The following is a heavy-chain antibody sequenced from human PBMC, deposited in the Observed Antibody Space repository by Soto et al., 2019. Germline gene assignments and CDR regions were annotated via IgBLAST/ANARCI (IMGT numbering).Heavy chain of an antibody. Sequence: QVQLVQYGAEVKKPGASVKVSCKASGYIFTNYYIHWVRQAPGQGLEWMAIINPLPTSGSTNYAQEFQGRVTVTRDTSTSTVYMELNSLRSDDTAIYYCARDLAAAAYWGQGTLVTVSS. CDR2: INPLPTSGST. CDR3: ARDLAAAAY. J-gene: IGHJ4*02. V-gene: IGHV1-46*01. D-gene: IGHD6-13*01. CDR1: GYIFTNYY.